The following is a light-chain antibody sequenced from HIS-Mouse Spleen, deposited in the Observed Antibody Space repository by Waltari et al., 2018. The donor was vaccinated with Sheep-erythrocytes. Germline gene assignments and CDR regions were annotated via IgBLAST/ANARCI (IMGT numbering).Light chain of an antibody. CDR2: GES. CDR1: QSVSSSY. CDR3: QQDYNPLT. Sequence: PGERVTLSCRASQSVSSSYLTWYQQKPGQAPRLLIYGESTRATSIPARFSGSGSGTDFTLTISSLQPEDFAVYYCQQDYNPLTFGGGTKVEIK. J-gene: IGKJ4*01. V-gene: IGKV3D-7*01.